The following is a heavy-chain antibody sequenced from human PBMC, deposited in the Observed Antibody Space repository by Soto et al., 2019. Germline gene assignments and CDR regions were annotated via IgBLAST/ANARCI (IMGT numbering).Heavy chain of an antibody. CDR1: GYNFNTYW. V-gene: IGHV5-51*01. CDR2: IYPGDSDT. Sequence: GESLKISCKGSGYNFNTYWTAWVRQMPGKGLEWMGFIYPGDSDTRYSPSFQGQVTISADKSINTAYLQWRTLKASDTAIYYCARPMVAHSHFYYGMDVWGQGTTVTVSS. J-gene: IGHJ6*02. D-gene: IGHD5-12*01. CDR3: ARPMVAHSHFYYGMDV.